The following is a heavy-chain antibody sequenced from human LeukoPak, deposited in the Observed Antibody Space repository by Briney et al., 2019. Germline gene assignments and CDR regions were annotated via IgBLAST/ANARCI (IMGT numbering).Heavy chain of an antibody. CDR1: GFIFNTHT. D-gene: IGHD6-13*01. V-gene: IGHV3-30*04. CDR2: ISYDGSKK. CDR3: TRVRTAAGWWFDP. J-gene: IGHJ5*02. Sequence: PGGSLRLSCATSGFIFNTHTMYWVRQAPGKGLEWVAVISYDGSKKYYADSVKGRFTISRDNSKNALYLQMNSLRAEDTAVYYCTRVRTAAGWWFDPWGQGTLVTVSS.